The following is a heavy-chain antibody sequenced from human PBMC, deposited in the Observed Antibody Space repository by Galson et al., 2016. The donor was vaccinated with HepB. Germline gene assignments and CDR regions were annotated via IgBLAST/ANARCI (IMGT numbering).Heavy chain of an antibody. CDR1: GGSISSTNW. CDR2: IYHSGST. V-gene: IGHV4-4*02. J-gene: IGHJ4*02. D-gene: IGHD3-3*01. CDR3: ARGDDFWSGYSDY. Sequence: SETLSLTCAVSGGSISSTNWWSWVRQPPGKGLEWIGEIYHSGSTNYNPSLKSRVTISVDKSKNQFSLKLSSVTAAATAVYYCARGDDFWSGYSDYWGQGTLVTVSS.